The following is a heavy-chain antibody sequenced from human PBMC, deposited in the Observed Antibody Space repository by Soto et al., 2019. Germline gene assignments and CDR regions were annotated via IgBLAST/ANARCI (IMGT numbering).Heavy chain of an antibody. CDR3: AARHFWSGPWTHTRLGY. D-gene: IGHD3-3*02. CDR1: GDSINSSHW. V-gene: IGHV4-4*02. Sequence: SETLSLTCAVSGDSINSSHWWSWVRQPPGKGLEWIGQISHSGTTTDTPCLRSRVSISGDKPKHRFPLKLNSVTAVDTAVYYCAARHFWSGPWTHTRLGYWGQGTRVAASS. CDR2: ISHSGTT. J-gene: IGHJ4*02.